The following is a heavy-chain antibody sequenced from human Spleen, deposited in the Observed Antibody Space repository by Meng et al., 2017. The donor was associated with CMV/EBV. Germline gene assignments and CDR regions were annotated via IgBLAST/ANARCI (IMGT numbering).Heavy chain of an antibody. Sequence: SETLSLTCAVYGGSFSGYYWTWIRQPPGKGLEWIGYIYYSGSTYYNPSLKSRVTISVDTSKNQFSLKLSSVTAADTAVYYCARNTYRYFDYWGQGTRVTVSS. CDR2: IYYSGST. V-gene: IGHV4-34*09. J-gene: IGHJ4*02. CDR3: ARNTYRYFDY. CDR1: GGSFSGYY. D-gene: IGHD2-21*01.